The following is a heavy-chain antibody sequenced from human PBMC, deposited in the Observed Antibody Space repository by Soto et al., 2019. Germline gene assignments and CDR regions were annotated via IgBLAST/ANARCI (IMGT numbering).Heavy chain of an antibody. D-gene: IGHD6-6*01. J-gene: IGHJ5*02. CDR2: IIPIFGTA. CDR1: GGTFSSYA. Sequence: SVKVCCKASGGTFSSYAISWVRQAPGQGLEWMGGIIPIFGTANYAQKFQGRVTITADESTSTAYMELSSLRSEDTAVYYCARDVIAARQSAWFDPWGQGTLVTVSS. CDR3: ARDVIAARQSAWFDP. V-gene: IGHV1-69*13.